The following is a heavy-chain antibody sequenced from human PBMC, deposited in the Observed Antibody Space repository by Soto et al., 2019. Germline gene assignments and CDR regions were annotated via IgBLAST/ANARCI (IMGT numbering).Heavy chain of an antibody. J-gene: IGHJ5*02. V-gene: IGHV1-18*01. CDR2: ISAYNGNT. CDR3: AREASSSWWAYNWFDP. Sequence: QVQLVQSGAEVKKPGASVKVSCKASGYTFTSYGISWVRQAPGQGLEWMGWISAYNGNTNYAQKLQGRVTMTTDTSTSTAYNELRSLRSDDTAVYYCAREASSSWWAYNWFDPWGQGTLVTVSS. D-gene: IGHD6-13*01. CDR1: GYTFTSYG.